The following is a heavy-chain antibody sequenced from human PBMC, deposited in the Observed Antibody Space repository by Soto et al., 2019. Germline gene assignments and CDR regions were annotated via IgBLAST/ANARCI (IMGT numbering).Heavy chain of an antibody. D-gene: IGHD3-10*01. CDR2: ITDSGST. CDR3: ARSRGGVQD. V-gene: IGHV4-34*01. Sequence: QGQLQQWGAGLLKPSETLSLICAGYGGSFSGYYWSWIRQPPGKGLEWIGEITDSGSTNYNSSLKSRVTISVDTSKNPFSLKVGFVTGAETAVYYCARSRGGVQDWGQGTLVTVSS. J-gene: IGHJ1*01. CDR1: GGSFSGYY.